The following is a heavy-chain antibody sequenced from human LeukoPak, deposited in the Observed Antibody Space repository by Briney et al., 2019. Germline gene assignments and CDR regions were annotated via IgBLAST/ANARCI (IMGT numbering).Heavy chain of an antibody. Sequence: GGSLRLPCAASGFTVSSTYMAWVRQAPGKGLEWVSFMYSEDNKYYADSVKGRFTISRDNSKNTLYLQMSSLRAEDTAVYYCVKDRAEVVGLGYFDYWGQGTLVTVSS. CDR1: GFTVSSTY. CDR2: MYSEDNK. D-gene: IGHD2-2*01. CDR3: VKDRAEVVGLGYFDY. J-gene: IGHJ4*02. V-gene: IGHV3-53*05.